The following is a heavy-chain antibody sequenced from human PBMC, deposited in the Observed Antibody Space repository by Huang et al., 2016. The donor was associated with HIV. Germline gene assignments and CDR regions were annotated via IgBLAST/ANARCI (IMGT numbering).Heavy chain of an antibody. J-gene: IGHJ4*02. CDR2: IRKKAYGGTA. Sequence: EVQLVESGGGLVQPGRSLRLSCTASGFTFGDYGVSWFRQAPGKGLEWVGFIRKKAYGGTAEYAASVIGRFTISRDDSKSIAYLQMNSLKTDDTAVYYCTRVVYSGSYYGFFDYWAQGTLVTVSS. CDR1: GFTFGDYG. CDR3: TRVVYSGSYYGFFDY. D-gene: IGHD1-26*01. V-gene: IGHV3-49*03.